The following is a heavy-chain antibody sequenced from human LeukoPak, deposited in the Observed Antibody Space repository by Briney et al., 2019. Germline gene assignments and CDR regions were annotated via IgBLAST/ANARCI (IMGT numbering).Heavy chain of an antibody. CDR3: ARHSWSYYYYGMDV. D-gene: IGHD3-3*01. CDR1: GGSINSYY. J-gene: IGHJ6*02. Sequence: SETLSLTCTVSGGSINSYYWSWIRQPPGKGLEWIGYIYYSGSTNYNPSLKSRVTISVDTSKNQFSLKLSSVTAADTAVYYCARHSWSYYYYGMDVWGQGTTVTVSS. CDR2: IYYSGST. V-gene: IGHV4-59*08.